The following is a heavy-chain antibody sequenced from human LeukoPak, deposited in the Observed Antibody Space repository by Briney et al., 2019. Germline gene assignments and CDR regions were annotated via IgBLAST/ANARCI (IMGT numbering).Heavy chain of an antibody. V-gene: IGHV4-59*08. CDR3: ASKGYSSGWYLSGDAFDI. D-gene: IGHD6-19*01. CDR2: IYYSGST. Sequence: SETLSLTCTVSGGSISSYYWSWIRQPPWKGLEWIGYIYYSGSTNYNPSLKSRVTISVDTSKNQFSLKLSSVTAADTAVYYCASKGYSSGWYLSGDAFDIWGQGTMVTVSS. CDR1: GGSISSYY. J-gene: IGHJ3*02.